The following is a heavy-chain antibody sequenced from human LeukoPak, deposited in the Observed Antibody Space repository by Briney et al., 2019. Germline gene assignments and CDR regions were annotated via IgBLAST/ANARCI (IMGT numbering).Heavy chain of an antibody. Sequence: GASVKVSCKASGYTFTDYNVYWVRQAPGQGPEWMGWIQPKSGGTIYAQRFQGRVTMTRDRSISTAYMELSSLRYDDTAVYYCARDLRWGMATSPSDYWGQGTLVTVSS. CDR1: GYTFTDYN. CDR3: ARDLRWGMATSPSDY. J-gene: IGHJ4*02. D-gene: IGHD5-24*01. V-gene: IGHV1-2*02. CDR2: IQPKSGGT.